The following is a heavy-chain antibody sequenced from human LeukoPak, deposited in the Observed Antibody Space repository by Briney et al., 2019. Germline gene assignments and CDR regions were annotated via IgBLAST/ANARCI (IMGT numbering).Heavy chain of an antibody. J-gene: IGHJ4*02. V-gene: IGHV3-48*01. CDR2: ISIISSTI. Sequence: PGGSLRLSCAASGFTFSAYHMNWVRQAPGKGLEWVSYISIISSTIYYADSVKGRFTISRDDAKNSVYLQMNSLRADDTAVYYCARTHERDLDYWGQGTLATVSS. CDR3: ARTHERDLDY. CDR1: GFTFSAYH.